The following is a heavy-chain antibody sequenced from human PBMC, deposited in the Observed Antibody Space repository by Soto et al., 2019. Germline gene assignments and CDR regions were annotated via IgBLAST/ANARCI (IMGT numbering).Heavy chain of an antibody. Sequence: SETLSLTCTVSGGSISSGDYYWSWIRQPPGKGLEWIGYIYYSGSTYYNPSLKSRVTISVDTSKNQFSLKLSSVTAADTAVYYCARSGGQLWDDAFDIWGQGTMV. J-gene: IGHJ3*02. CDR2: IYYSGST. V-gene: IGHV4-30-4*01. CDR3: ARSGGQLWDDAFDI. CDR1: GGSISSGDYY. D-gene: IGHD5-18*01.